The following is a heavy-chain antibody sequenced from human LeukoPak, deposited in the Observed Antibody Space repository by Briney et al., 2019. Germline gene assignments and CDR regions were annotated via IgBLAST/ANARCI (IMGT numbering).Heavy chain of an antibody. CDR2: IYSGGST. D-gene: IGHD2-15*01. Sequence: HPGGSLRLSCAASGFTVSSNYMSWFRQAPGKGLEWVSVIYSGGSTYYADSVKGRFTISRDNSKNTLYLQMNSLRAEDTAVYYCARDQYCSGGSCTDYWGQGTLVTVSS. V-gene: IGHV3-53*01. CDR1: GFTVSSNY. CDR3: ARDQYCSGGSCTDY. J-gene: IGHJ4*02.